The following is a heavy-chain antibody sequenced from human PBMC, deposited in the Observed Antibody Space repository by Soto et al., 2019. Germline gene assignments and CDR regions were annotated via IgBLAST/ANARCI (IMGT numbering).Heavy chain of an antibody. CDR1: GFTFSSYG. D-gene: IGHD3-10*01. Sequence: GGSLRLSCAASGFTFSSYGMHWFRQAPGKGLEWVAVIWYDGSNKYYADSVKGRFTISRDNSKNTLYLQMNSLRAEDTAVYYCARAPGRRPNYYYYGMDVWGQGTTVTVSS. CDR2: IWYDGSNK. CDR3: ARAPGRRPNYYYYGMDV. J-gene: IGHJ6*02. V-gene: IGHV3-33*01.